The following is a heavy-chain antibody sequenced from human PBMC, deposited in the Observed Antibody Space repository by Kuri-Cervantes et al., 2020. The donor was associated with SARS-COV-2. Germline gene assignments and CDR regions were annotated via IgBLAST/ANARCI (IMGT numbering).Heavy chain of an antibody. Sequence: GSLRLSCAASGFTFSDYYMSWIRQPPGKGLEWIGEINHSGSTNYNPSLKSRVTISVDTSKNQFSLKLSSVTAADTAVYYCASVPGIGYYFDYWGQGTLVTVSS. CDR2: INHSGST. V-gene: IGHV4-34*01. J-gene: IGHJ4*02. CDR1: GFTFSDYY. CDR3: ASVPGIGYYFDY. D-gene: IGHD3-10*01.